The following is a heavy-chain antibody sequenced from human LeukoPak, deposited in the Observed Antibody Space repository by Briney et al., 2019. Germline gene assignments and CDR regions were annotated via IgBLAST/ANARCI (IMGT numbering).Heavy chain of an antibody. J-gene: IGHJ5*02. CDR3: ARVGLGVGSGRKASGFDP. V-gene: IGHV3-7*01. CDR2: IKEDGREK. Sequence: GGSLRLSCAASGFTFSGYWVIWVRQAPGKGLEWVANIKEDGREKDYVGSVKGRFTISRDNAKNSLYLQMNSLRVEDTAVYYCARVGLGVGSGRKASGFDPWGQGTLVTVSS. D-gene: IGHD3-10*01. CDR1: GFTFSGYW.